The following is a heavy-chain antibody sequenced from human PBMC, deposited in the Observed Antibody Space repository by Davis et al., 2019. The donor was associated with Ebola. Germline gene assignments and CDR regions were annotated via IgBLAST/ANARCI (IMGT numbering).Heavy chain of an antibody. J-gene: IGHJ4*02. D-gene: IGHD6-6*01. V-gene: IGHV4-34*01. CDR3: ARGSSSSGFDN. Sequence: SETLSLTCTVSGGSISSYYWSWIRQPPGKGLEWIGEINHSGSTNYNPSLKSRVTISVDTSKNQFSLKLSSVTAADTAVYYCARGSSSSGFDNWGQGTLVTVSS. CDR1: GGSISSYY. CDR2: INHSGST.